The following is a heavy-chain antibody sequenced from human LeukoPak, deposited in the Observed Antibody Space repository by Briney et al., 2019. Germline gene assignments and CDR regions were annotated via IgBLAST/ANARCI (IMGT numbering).Heavy chain of an antibody. D-gene: IGHD3-10*01. J-gene: IGHJ4*02. Sequence: VASMKVSCKASGYTFTGYYMHWVRQAPGQGLEWMGWINPNSGGTNYAQKFQGRVTMTRDTSISTAYMELSRLRSDDTAVYYCARDNGYGSGSYYLIDYWGQGTLVTVSS. CDR1: GYTFTGYY. CDR3: ARDNGYGSGSYYLIDY. V-gene: IGHV1-2*02. CDR2: INPNSGGT.